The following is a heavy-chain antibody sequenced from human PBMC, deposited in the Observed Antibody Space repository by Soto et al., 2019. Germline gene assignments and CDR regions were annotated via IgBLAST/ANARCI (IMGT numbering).Heavy chain of an antibody. V-gene: IGHV3-23*01. Sequence: GGSLRLSCAVSGFTFSDYYMSWIRQAPGKGLEWVSTISGSGVRTYYADSVKGRFTLSRDNSKNTLYLQMNSLSAEDTAVYYCAFPRGGGFSLPFDYWGQGTLVTVSS. CDR3: AFPRGGGFSLPFDY. CDR2: ISGSGVRT. CDR1: GFTFSDYY. D-gene: IGHD1-26*01. J-gene: IGHJ4*02.